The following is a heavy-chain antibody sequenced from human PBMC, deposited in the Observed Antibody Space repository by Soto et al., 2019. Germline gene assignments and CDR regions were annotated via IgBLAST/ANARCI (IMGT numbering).Heavy chain of an antibody. V-gene: IGHV4-38-2*02. CDR2: IYHSGST. J-gene: IGHJ6*02. Sequence: SETLSLTXAVSGYSISSGYYWGWIRQPPGKGLEWIGSIYHSGSTYYNPSLKSRVTISVDTSKNQFSLKLSSVTAADTAVYYCARDTMHYDFWSGYQYYYYYGMDVWGQGTTVTVSS. CDR1: GYSISSGYY. CDR3: ARDTMHYDFWSGYQYYYYYGMDV. D-gene: IGHD3-3*01.